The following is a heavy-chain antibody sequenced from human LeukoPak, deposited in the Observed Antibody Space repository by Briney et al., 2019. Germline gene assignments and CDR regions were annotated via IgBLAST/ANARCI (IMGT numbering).Heavy chain of an antibody. CDR3: AKGSYGSGSYVDY. J-gene: IGHJ4*02. Sequence: SGRSLRLSCAASGFTFDDYAMHWVRQAPGKCLEWVSGISWNSGYIGYEDSVKGRFTISRDNAKNSLYLQMNSLRAEDTALYYCAKGSYGSGSYVDYWGQGALITVSS. D-gene: IGHD3-10*01. V-gene: IGHV3-9*01. CDR1: GFTFDDYA. CDR2: ISWNSGYI.